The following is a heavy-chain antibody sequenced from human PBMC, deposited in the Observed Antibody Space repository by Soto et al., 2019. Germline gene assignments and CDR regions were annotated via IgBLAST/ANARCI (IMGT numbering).Heavy chain of an antibody. J-gene: IGHJ4*02. CDR2: INPNSGGT. CDR3: ARCNNDLYNSNDSFDY. CDR1: GYTFTGYY. V-gene: IGHV1-2*04. D-gene: IGHD1-1*01. Sequence: ASVKVSCKASGYTFTGYYMHWVRQAPGQGLEWMGWINPNSGGTNYAQKFQGWVTMTRDTSISTAYMELSRLRSDDTAVYYCARCNNDLYNSNDSFDYWGQGTLVTLSS.